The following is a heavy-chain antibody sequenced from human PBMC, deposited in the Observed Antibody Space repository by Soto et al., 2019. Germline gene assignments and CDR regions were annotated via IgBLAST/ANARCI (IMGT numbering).Heavy chain of an antibody. CDR2: INAHSGGT. CDR3: AKDLTRQLAYWLDP. CDR1: GFSFTGYY. V-gene: IGHV1-2*06. J-gene: IGHJ5*02. Sequence: GASVKVSCKASGFSFTGYYIHWLRQAPGQGLEWMGRINAHSGGTEYAQKFQGRVTLTRDTSIATAYLTLTSLTSDDTALYYCAKDLTRQLAYWLDPWGQGTQVTSPQ. D-gene: IGHD6-6*01.